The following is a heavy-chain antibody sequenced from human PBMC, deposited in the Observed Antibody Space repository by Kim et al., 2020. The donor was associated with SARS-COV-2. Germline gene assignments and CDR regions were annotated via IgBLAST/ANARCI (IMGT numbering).Heavy chain of an antibody. CDR3: AKDIVVVTTGRRGMDV. J-gene: IGHJ6*02. CDR1: GFSFSSYF. Sequence: LSLTCAASGFSFSSYFMTWVRQAPGKGLEWVSGISGVGGSTYYADSVKGRFTISRDNSKNTLYLQMNSLRAEDTAVYHCAKDIVVVTTGRRGMDVWGQGTTVTVSS. D-gene: IGHD3-22*01. CDR2: ISGVGGST. V-gene: IGHV3-23*01.